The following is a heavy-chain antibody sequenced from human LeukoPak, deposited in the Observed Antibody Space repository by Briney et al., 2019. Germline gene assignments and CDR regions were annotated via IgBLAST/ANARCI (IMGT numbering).Heavy chain of an antibody. CDR1: GFTFSSYS. D-gene: IGHD4-17*01. CDR2: ISYSDTST. Sequence: HPGGSLRLSCAASGFTFSSYSMSWVRQAPGKGLEWVSTISYSDTSTYFADSVKGRFTISRDTSRNTLFLQMNSLRAEDTAVYYCAKPGRDYGDFYYFDYWGQGTLVTVSS. CDR3: AKPGRDYGDFYYFDY. J-gene: IGHJ4*02. V-gene: IGHV3-23*01.